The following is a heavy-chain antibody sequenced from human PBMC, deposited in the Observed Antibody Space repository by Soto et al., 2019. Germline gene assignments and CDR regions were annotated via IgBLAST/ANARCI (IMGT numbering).Heavy chain of an antibody. Sequence: PSETLSLTCTVSGGSISSSSYYWGWIRQPPGKGLEWIGEINHSGSTNYNPSLKSRVTISVDTSKNQFSLKLSSVTAADTAVYYCPRGYGRNFDHWGQGTLVTVS. J-gene: IGHJ4*02. CDR1: GGSISSSSYY. D-gene: IGHD5-18*01. CDR3: PRGYGRNFDH. CDR2: INHSGST. V-gene: IGHV4-39*07.